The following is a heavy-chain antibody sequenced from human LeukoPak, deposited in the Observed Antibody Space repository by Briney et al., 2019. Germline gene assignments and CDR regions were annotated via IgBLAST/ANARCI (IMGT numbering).Heavy chain of an antibody. D-gene: IGHD3-3*01. CDR2: ISWNSGSI. V-gene: IGHV3-9*01. CDR3: AKGGDFWSGYLDAFDI. J-gene: IGHJ3*02. CDR1: GFIFDDYA. Sequence: GRSLRLSCAASGFIFDDYAMHWVRQAPGKGLEWVSGISWNSGSIGYADSVKGRFTISRDNAKNSLYLQMNSLRAEDTALYYCAKGGDFWSGYLDAFDIWGQGTMVTVSS.